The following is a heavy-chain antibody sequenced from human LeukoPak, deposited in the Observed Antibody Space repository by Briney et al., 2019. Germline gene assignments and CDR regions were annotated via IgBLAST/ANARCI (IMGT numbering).Heavy chain of an antibody. CDR1: GFTLSRYE. CDR3: AKDPLGPRYCSGTSCSNWFDP. Sequence: GGSLRLSCAASGFTLSRYEMNWVRQAPGKGLEWVPYISVSGSAKNYADSVKGRFTISRDNAKNSLHLQMNSLRVEDTAVYYCAKDPLGPRYCSGTSCSNWFDPWGQGTLVTVSS. V-gene: IGHV3-48*03. CDR2: ISVSGSAK. D-gene: IGHD2-2*01. J-gene: IGHJ5*02.